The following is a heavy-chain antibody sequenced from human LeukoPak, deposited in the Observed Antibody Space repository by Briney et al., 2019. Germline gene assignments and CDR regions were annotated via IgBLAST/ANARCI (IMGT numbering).Heavy chain of an antibody. CDR3: AXXSSRSPKFGY. V-gene: IGHV4-34*01. J-gene: IGHJ4*02. CDR2: INHSGST. CDR1: GGSFSGYY. D-gene: IGHD6-13*01. Sequence: SETLSLTCAVYGGSFSGYYWSWIRQPPGKGLEWIGEINHSGSTNYNPSLKSRVTISVDTSKNQFSLKLSSVTAADTAVYYCAXXSSRSPKFGYWGQGTLVTVSS.